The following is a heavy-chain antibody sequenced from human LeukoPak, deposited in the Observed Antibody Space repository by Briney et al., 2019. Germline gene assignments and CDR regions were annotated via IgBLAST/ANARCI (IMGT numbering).Heavy chain of an antibody. CDR2: ISCSGVTI. V-gene: IGHV3-48*03. D-gene: IGHD5-24*01. Sequence: GGSLRLSCAASGFTFSSYEMNWVRQAPGKGLEWVSYISCSGVTIYYADSVKGRFTISRDNAKNSLYLQMNSLRAEDTAVYYCARAKMATGGGTFDYWGQGTLVTVSS. CDR1: GFTFSSYE. J-gene: IGHJ4*02. CDR3: ARAKMATGGGTFDY.